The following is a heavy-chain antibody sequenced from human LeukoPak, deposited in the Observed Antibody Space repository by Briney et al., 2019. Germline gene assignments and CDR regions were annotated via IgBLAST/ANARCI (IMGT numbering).Heavy chain of an antibody. CDR2: IYYSGST. J-gene: IGHJ4*02. CDR3: ARKVVVAARAPYFAY. Sequence: SETVSLTCTVWGGSMSSSSDYGGWIRQPPGKGREGSGRIYYSGSTYYDPSVKRRVTMCVHTANNPFSLTLSSVTAADSAVYSCARKVVVAARAPYFAYWGQGPLATLS. V-gene: IGHV4-39*07. D-gene: IGHD2-15*01. CDR1: GGSMSSSSDY.